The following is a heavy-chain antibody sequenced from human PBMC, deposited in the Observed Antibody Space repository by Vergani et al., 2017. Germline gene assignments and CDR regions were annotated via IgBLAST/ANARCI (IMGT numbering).Heavy chain of an antibody. D-gene: IGHD3-10*01. CDR3: ARETLPLLWFGEPKSGPLDY. CDR2: IYTSGST. V-gene: IGHV4-61*02. Sequence: QVQLQESGPGLVKPSQTLSLTCTVSGGSISSGRYYWSWIRQPAGKGLEWIGRIYTSGSTNYNPSLKSRVTISVDPSKNQLSMKLSSVTAADTAVYYCARETLPLLWFGEPKSGPLDYWSQGTLVTVSS. CDR1: GGSISSGRYY. J-gene: IGHJ4*02.